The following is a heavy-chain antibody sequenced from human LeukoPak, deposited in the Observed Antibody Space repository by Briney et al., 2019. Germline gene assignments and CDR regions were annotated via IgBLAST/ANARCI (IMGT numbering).Heavy chain of an antibody. J-gene: IGHJ4*02. D-gene: IGHD2-15*01. CDR3: ARVDPGYCSGGSCYYPDY. Sequence: GGSLRLSCAASGFTFSDHYMDWVRQAPGKGLEWVGRTRNKANSYTTEYAASVKGRFTISRDDSKNSLYLQMNSLKTEDTAVYYCARVDPGYCSGGSCYYPDYWGQGTLVTVSS. V-gene: IGHV3-72*01. CDR1: GFTFSDHY. CDR2: TRNKANSYTT.